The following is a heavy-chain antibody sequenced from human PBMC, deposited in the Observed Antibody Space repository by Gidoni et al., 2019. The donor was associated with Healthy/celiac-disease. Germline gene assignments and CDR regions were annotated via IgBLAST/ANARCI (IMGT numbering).Heavy chain of an antibody. CDR2: INHSGST. J-gene: IGHJ4*02. Sequence: QVQLQQWGAGLLKPSETLSLTCAVYGGSFSGYYWSWIRQPPGKGLEWIGEINHSGSTNYNPSLKSRVTISVDTSKNQFSLKLSSVTAADTAVYYCAREASGWGRWFDYWGQGTLVTVSS. V-gene: IGHV4-34*01. D-gene: IGHD6-19*01. CDR1: GGSFSGYY. CDR3: AREASGWGRWFDY.